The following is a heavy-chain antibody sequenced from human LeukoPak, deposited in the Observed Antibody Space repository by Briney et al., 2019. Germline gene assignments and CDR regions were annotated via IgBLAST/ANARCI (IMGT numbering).Heavy chain of an antibody. CDR1: GYTFTGYH. D-gene: IGHD2-2*01. Sequence: ASVKVSCKSSGYTFTGYHMHWVRQAPGQGLEWMGRINPNSGDTNYAQKFQGRVAMTRDTSISTAFMELTRLRSDDTAVYYCARDYCSSTSCLFDYWGQGTLVTVSS. CDR3: ARDYCSSTSCLFDY. J-gene: IGHJ4*02. V-gene: IGHV1-2*06. CDR2: INPNSGDT.